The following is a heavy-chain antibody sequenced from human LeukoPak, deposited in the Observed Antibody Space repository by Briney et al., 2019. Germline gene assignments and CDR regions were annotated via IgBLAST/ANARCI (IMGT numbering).Heavy chain of an antibody. V-gene: IGHV4-34*01. J-gene: IGHJ4*02. CDR3: ASYKRAPAAIDY. CDR1: GGSFSGYY. D-gene: IGHD2-2*01. CDR2: INHSGST. Sequence: SETLSLTCAVCGGSFSGYYWSWIRQPPGKGLEWIGEINHSGSTNYNPSLKSRVTISVDTSKNQFSLKLSSVTAADTAVYYCASYKRAPAAIDYWGQGTLVTVSS.